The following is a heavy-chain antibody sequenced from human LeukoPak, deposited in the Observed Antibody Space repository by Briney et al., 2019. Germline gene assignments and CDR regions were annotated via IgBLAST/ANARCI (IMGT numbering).Heavy chain of an antibody. V-gene: IGHV4-59*01. CDR3: ARDQLPLQRGDYYYGMDV. D-gene: IGHD2-15*01. Sequence: SETLSLTCTVSGGSISSYYWTWIRQPPGKGLEWIGYIYYTGSTNYNPALESRVTISVDTSKNQFSLKLSSVTAADTAVYYCARDQLPLQRGDYYYGMDVWGQGTTVTVSS. CDR1: GGSISSYY. CDR2: IYYTGST. J-gene: IGHJ6*02.